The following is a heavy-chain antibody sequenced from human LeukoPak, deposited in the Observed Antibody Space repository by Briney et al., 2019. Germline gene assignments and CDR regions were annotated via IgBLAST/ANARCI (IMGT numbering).Heavy chain of an antibody. CDR3: ARAGVVTPALDY. D-gene: IGHD4-23*01. Sequence: SETLSLTCTVSGGPISSGGYYWSWIRQHPGKGLEWIGYIYYSGSTYYNPSLKSRVTISVDTSKNQFSLKLSSVTAADMAVYYCARAGVVTPALDYWGQGTLVTVSS. J-gene: IGHJ4*02. CDR1: GGPISSGGYY. V-gene: IGHV4-31*03. CDR2: IYYSGST.